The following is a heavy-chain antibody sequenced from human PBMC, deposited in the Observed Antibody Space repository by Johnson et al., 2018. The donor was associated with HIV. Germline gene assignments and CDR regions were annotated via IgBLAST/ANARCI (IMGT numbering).Heavy chain of an antibody. V-gene: IGHV3-30*03. J-gene: IGHJ3*02. CDR1: GFTFSSYG. D-gene: IGHD6-6*01. Sequence: VQLVESGGGVVQPGRSLRLSCAASGFTFSSYGMHWVRQAPGKGLEWVAVISYDGSNKYYADSVKGRFTISRDNSKNTLYLQMNSMRVEDTAVYYCTTLEYSSSPGGYGAFDIWGQGTMVTVSS. CDR2: ISYDGSNK. CDR3: TTLEYSSSPGGYGAFDI.